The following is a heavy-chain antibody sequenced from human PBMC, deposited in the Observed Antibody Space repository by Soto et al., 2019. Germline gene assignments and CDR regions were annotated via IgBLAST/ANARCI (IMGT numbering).Heavy chain of an antibody. CDR3: ARSGIAAAGTFWYFDL. CDR1: GGTFSSYA. V-gene: IGHV1-69*13. CDR2: IIPIFGTA. Sequence: GASVKVSCKASGGTFSSYAISWVRQAPGQGLEWMGGIIPIFGTANYAQKFQGRVTITADESTSTAYMELSSLRSEDTAVYYCARSGIAAAGTFWYFDLWGRGTLVTVSS. J-gene: IGHJ2*01. D-gene: IGHD6-13*01.